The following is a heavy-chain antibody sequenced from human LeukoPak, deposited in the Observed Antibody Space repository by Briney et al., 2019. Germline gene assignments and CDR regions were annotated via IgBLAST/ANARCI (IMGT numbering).Heavy chain of an antibody. V-gene: IGHV4-34*01. Sequence: PSETLSLTCAVYGGSFVGNFWNWIGKPQGKGLKWIGKFNHSGSTHHNPSLKSRVTISIDTSKNQISLKLSSVTAADTAVYYCARGPDSGSYFAWFGPWGQGTLVTVSS. CDR2: FNHSGST. CDR3: ARGPDSGSYFAWFGP. J-gene: IGHJ5*02. D-gene: IGHD3-10*01. CDR1: GGSFVGNF.